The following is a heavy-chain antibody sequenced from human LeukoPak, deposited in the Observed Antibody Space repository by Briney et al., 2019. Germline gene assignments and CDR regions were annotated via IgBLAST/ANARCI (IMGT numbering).Heavy chain of an antibody. CDR2: IYTSGST. D-gene: IGHD3-22*01. Sequence: SETLSLTCTVSGGSISSYYWSWIRQPAGKGLEWIGHIYTSGSTNYNPSLKSRVTMSVDTSKNQFSLKLSSVTAADTAVYYCARSLYWYDRFDYWGQGTLVTVSS. CDR1: GGSISSYY. CDR3: ARSLYWYDRFDY. J-gene: IGHJ4*02. V-gene: IGHV4-4*07.